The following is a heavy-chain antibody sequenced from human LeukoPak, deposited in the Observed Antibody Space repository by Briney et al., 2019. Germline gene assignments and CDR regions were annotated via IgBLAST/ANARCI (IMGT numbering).Heavy chain of an antibody. CDR2: ISSSSNYI. CDR1: GFTFSSYS. Sequence: PGGSLRLSCAASGFTFSSYSMNWVRQAPGKGLEWVSSISSSSNYIYYADSVKGRFTISRDNTKNSLYLQMNSLRAEDTAVYYCAREVYYYDSSGYYPLDYWGQGTLVTVSS. J-gene: IGHJ4*02. D-gene: IGHD3-22*01. CDR3: AREVYYYDSSGYYPLDY. V-gene: IGHV3-21*01.